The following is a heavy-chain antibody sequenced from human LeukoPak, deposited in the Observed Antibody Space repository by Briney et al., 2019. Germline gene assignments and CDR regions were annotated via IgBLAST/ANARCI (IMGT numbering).Heavy chain of an antibody. CDR2: ISGSGVTT. CDR3: AKSRDSSGYLGLSAY. CDR1: GFTFSRHG. V-gene: IGHV3-23*01. J-gene: IGHJ4*02. D-gene: IGHD3-22*01. Sequence: GGSLRLSCAPSGFTFSRHGMHWVRQAPGKGLEWVSAISGSGVTTYYADSVKGRFTISRDNSKNTLYLQMNSLRAEDTAVYHCAKSRDSSGYLGLSAYWGQGTLVTVSS.